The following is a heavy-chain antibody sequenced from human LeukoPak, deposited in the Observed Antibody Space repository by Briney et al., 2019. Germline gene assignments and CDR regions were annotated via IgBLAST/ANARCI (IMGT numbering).Heavy chain of an antibody. CDR2: IIPIFGTA. J-gene: IGHJ6*03. CDR1: GGTFSSYA. CDR3: ASLSSSWVGHYYYYMDV. Sequence: GASVKVSCKASGGTFSSYAISWVRQAPGQGLEWMGGIIPIFGTANYAQKFQGRVTITADESTSTAYMELSSLRSEDTAVYYCASLSSSWVGHYYYYMDVWGKGTTVTISS. V-gene: IGHV1-69*13. D-gene: IGHD6-13*01.